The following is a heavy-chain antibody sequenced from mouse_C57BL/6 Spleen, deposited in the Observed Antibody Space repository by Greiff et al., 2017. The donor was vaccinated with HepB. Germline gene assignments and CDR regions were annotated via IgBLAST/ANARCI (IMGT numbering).Heavy chain of an antibody. Sequence: QVQLQQSGAELVKPGASVKISCKASGYAFSSYWMNWVKQRPGKGLEWIGQIYPGDGDTNYNGKFKGKATLTADKSSSTAYMQLSSLTSEDSAVYFCARGAITTVVATRYAMDYWGQGTSVTVSS. D-gene: IGHD1-1*01. CDR1: GYAFSSYW. CDR2: IYPGDGDT. V-gene: IGHV1-80*01. J-gene: IGHJ4*01. CDR3: ARGAITTVVATRYAMDY.